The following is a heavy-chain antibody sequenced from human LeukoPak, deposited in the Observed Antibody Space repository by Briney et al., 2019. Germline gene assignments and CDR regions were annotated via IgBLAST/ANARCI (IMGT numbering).Heavy chain of an antibody. Sequence: SETLSLTCTASGGSISGYYWSWIPGPPGKRLEWVGYISYSGSTYYNPSLMSPVAILVDTSKNQFSLKLSSGTAADTAVYYCARHTGGTTKDYWGQGTLVTVSS. D-gene: IGHD1-1*01. V-gene: IGHV4-59*08. CDR3: ARHTGGTTKDY. J-gene: IGHJ4*02. CDR1: GGSISGYY. CDR2: ISYSGST.